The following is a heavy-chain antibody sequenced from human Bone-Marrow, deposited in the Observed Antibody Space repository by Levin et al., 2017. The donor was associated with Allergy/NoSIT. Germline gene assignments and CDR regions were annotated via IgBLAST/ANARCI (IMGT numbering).Heavy chain of an antibody. D-gene: IGHD2-8*02. CDR2: INHSGST. CDR1: GGSFSGYY. V-gene: IGHV4-34*01. J-gene: IGHJ6*03. CDR3: ARVVYWWLPHTQSKRGYYYYMDV. Sequence: SQTLSLTCAVYGGSFSGYYWSWIRQPPGKGLEWIGEINHSGSTNYNPSLKSRVTISVDTSKNQFSLKLSSVTAADTAVYYCARVVYWWLPHTQSKRGYYYYMDVWGKGTTVTVSS.